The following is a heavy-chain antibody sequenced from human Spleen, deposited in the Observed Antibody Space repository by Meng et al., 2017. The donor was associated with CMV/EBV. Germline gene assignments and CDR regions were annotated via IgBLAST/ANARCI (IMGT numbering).Heavy chain of an antibody. J-gene: IGHJ6*02. V-gene: IGHV3-21*01. CDR1: GFTVSSNY. Sequence: GESLKISCAASGFTVSSNYMSWVRQAPGKGLEWVSSISSSSSYMYYADSVKGRFTISRDNAKNSLYLQMNNLRAEDTAVYYCASNNWNRYYYYGMDVWGQGTTVTVSS. D-gene: IGHD1-20*01. CDR2: ISSSSSYM. CDR3: ASNNWNRYYYYGMDV.